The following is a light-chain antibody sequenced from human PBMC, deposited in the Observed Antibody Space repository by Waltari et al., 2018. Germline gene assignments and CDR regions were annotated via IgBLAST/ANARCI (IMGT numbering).Light chain of an antibody. Sequence: EIVLPPSPVSLSLSPGDRATPSCRSSQSISSYLAWYQQKPGQAPRLLIYGASNRATGVPPRFSGSGSGTDFSLTISGLEPEDSAVYYCQHHFRLPATFGQGTKVEIK. J-gene: IGKJ1*01. V-gene: IGKV3-20*01. CDR3: QHHFRLPAT. CDR2: GAS. CDR1: QSISSY.